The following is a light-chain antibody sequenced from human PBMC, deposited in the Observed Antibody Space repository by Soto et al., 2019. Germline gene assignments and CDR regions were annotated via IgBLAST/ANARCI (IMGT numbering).Light chain of an antibody. J-gene: IGKJ5*01. Sequence: EIVLTQSPATXSXXXXXXAXXXXRASETIRGLLAWYQQRPGQPPRLLIYDTSNRATGIPARFSGSGSGTDFTLTISGLEPADLGVYYCQQRHNWPITFGQGTRLEIK. V-gene: IGKV3-11*01. CDR3: QQRHNWPIT. CDR1: ETIRGL. CDR2: DTS.